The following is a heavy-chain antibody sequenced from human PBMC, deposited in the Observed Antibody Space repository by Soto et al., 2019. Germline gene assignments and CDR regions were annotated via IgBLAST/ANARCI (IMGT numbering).Heavy chain of an antibody. CDR1: GDSITSINNY. Sequence: AATXSLTCTVSGDSITSINNYWGWMRQPPGMGLEWIANIYYDGSTFYNPSLKSRVDMSIDKSKNQFSLNLTSVTATDTAVYYCTKVVITGNRNMELASGGQGISVTVSS. J-gene: IGHJ4*02. CDR3: TKVVITGNRNMELAS. D-gene: IGHD3-22*01. CDR2: IYYDGST. V-gene: IGHV4-39*01.